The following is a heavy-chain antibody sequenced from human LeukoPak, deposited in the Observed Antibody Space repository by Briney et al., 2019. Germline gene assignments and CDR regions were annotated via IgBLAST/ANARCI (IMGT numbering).Heavy chain of an antibody. CDR1: GFTFSNAW. CDR3: TTAPLSLRLGELFFLTEHFQH. D-gene: IGHD3-16*01. V-gene: IGHV3-15*01. CDR2: IKSKTDGGTT. Sequence: PGGSLRLSCAASGFTFSNAWMSWVRQAPGKGLEWVGRIKSKTDGGTTDYAAPVKGRFTISRDDSKNTLYLQMNSLKTEDTAVYYCTTAPLSLRLGELFFLTEHFQHWGQGTLVTVSS. J-gene: IGHJ1*01.